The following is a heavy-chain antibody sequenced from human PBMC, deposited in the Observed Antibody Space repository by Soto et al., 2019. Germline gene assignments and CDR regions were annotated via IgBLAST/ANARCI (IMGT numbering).Heavy chain of an antibody. Sequence: GGSLRLSCAASGFTFSSYGMHWVRQAPGKGLEWVAVILYDGSRKYYADSMKGRFTISRDNSKNTLYLQMDSLRAEDTAVYYCAKDRGALRWSEEHYYFDYWGQGALVTVSS. CDR1: GFTFSSYG. J-gene: IGHJ4*02. D-gene: IGHD4-17*01. V-gene: IGHV3-30*18. CDR3: AKDRGALRWSEEHYYFDY. CDR2: ILYDGSRK.